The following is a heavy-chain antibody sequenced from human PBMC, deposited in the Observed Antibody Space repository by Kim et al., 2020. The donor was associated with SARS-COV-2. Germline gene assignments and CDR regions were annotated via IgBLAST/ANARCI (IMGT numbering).Heavy chain of an antibody. Sequence: SVKVSCKASGGTFSSYAISWVRQAPGQGLEWMGGIIPIFGTANYAQKFQGRVTITADESTSTAYMELSSLRSEDTAVYYCAREPQETAVLEAWDWFDPWGQGTLVTVSS. CDR3: AREPQETAVLEAWDWFDP. J-gene: IGHJ5*02. CDR1: GGTFSSYA. V-gene: IGHV1-69*13. D-gene: IGHD3-3*02. CDR2: IIPIFGTA.